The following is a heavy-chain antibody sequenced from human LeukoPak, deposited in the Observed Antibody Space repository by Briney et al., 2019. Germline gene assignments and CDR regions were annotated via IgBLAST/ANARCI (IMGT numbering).Heavy chain of an antibody. CDR2: IKQDGSVK. CDR1: GLAFSSYW. J-gene: IGHJ4*02. V-gene: IGHV3-7*01. CDR3: VREWLGNS. D-gene: IGHD3-10*01. Sequence: PGGSLRLSCAASGLAFSSYWMGWVRQAPGKGLEWVANIKQDGSVKNYVDSVKGRFTISRDNAKSSLYLQMNSLRAEDTAVYYCVREWLGNSWGQGTLVTVSS.